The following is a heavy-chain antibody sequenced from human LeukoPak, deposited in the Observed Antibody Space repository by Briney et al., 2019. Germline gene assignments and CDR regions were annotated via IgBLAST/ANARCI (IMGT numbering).Heavy chain of an antibody. V-gene: IGHV4-59*01. CDR1: GGSISSYY. J-gene: IGHJ4*02. CDR2: IYYSGST. CDR3: ARDLRAVAGGFDY. Sequence: SETLSLTCTVSGGSISSYYWSWIRQPPGKGLEWIGYIYYSGSTNYNPSLKSRVTISVDTSKNQFSLKLSSVTAADPAVYYCARDLRAVAGGFDYWGQGTLVTVSS. D-gene: IGHD6-19*01.